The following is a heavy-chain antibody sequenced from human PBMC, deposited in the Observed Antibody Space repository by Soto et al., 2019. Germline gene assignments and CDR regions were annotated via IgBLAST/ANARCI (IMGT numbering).Heavy chain of an antibody. V-gene: IGHV1-69*13. Sequence: TSVKVSCKASGGTFSSDSFSWVRQAPGQGLEWMGGIIPMFDTPIYAQKFQDRVTITADESTSTAYMQLSSLRSGDTAVYYCARSGGLDRDFNYWGQGSLVTVSS. J-gene: IGHJ4*02. CDR3: ARSGGLDRDFNY. D-gene: IGHD2-15*01. CDR1: GGTFSSDS. CDR2: IIPMFDTP.